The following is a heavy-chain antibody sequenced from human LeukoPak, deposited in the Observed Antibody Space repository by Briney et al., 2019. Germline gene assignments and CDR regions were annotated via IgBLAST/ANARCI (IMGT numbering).Heavy chain of an antibody. CDR1: GYSISSGYY. CDR2: IYHSGST. J-gene: IGHJ5*02. D-gene: IGHD3-3*01. V-gene: IGHV4-38-2*02. Sequence: SETLSLTCTVSGYSISSGYYWGWIRQPPGKGLEWIGSIYHSGSTYYNPSLKSRVTIPVDTSKNQFSLKLSSVTAADTAVYYCARKRPTIFGVVTWFDPWGQGTLVTVSS. CDR3: ARKRPTIFGVVTWFDP.